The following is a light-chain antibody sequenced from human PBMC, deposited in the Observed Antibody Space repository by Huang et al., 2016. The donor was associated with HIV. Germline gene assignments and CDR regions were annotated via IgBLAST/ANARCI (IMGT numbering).Light chain of an antibody. CDR3: QQYNNWPPT. V-gene: IGKV3-15*01. CDR2: GAS. CDR1: QSVTRH. Sequence: EIVMTQSPAALSVSPGERATLSCRASQSVTRHLAWYQHKPGQAPRLLIYGASTRATGVPARFTGSGSETEFTLTISSLQSEDFTLYFCQQYNNWPPTFGQGTNLEIK. J-gene: IGKJ2*01.